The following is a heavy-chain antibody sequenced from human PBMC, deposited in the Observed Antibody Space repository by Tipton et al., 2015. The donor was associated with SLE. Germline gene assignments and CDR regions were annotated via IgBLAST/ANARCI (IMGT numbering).Heavy chain of an antibody. D-gene: IGHD5-12*01. Sequence: SLRLSCAASGFTFSSYSMNWVRQAPGKGLEWVSYISSSSSTIYYADSVKGRFTISRDSAKNSLYLQMNSLRAEDTAVYYCARLGVAEDFDYWGQGTLVTVSS. CDR2: ISSSSSTI. CDR3: ARLGVAEDFDY. V-gene: IGHV3-48*01. CDR1: GFTFSSYS. J-gene: IGHJ4*02.